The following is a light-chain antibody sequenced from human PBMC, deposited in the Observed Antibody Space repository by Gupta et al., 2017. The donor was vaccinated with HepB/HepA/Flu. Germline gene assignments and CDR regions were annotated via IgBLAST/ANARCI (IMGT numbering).Light chain of an antibody. J-gene: IGKJ5*01. CDR1: QSLLHSNGYNY. CDR3: RQALQTLKT. Sequence: DIVMTQSPLSLPVTPGEPASISCRSSQSLLHSNGYNYLDWYLQKPGQSPQLLIYLGSNRASGVPDRFSGSGSGTDFTLKISRVEAEDVGVYYCRQALQTLKTFGQGTRMEIK. V-gene: IGKV2-28*01. CDR2: LGS.